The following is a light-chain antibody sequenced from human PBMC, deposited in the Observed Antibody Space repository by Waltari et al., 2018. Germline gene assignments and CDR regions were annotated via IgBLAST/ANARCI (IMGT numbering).Light chain of an antibody. V-gene: IGLV1-44*01. CDR3: ATWDDRLNGRV. Sequence: QSVLTQPPSASGTPGQGVTISCSGSSSNIGRNAVSVYQQVPGTAPQLLMHTDNQRPSGVPDRFSGSKSGTSASLAISGLQFEDEAQYFCATWDDRLNGRVFGGGTKVTVL. CDR1: SSNIGRNA. J-gene: IGLJ3*02. CDR2: TDN.